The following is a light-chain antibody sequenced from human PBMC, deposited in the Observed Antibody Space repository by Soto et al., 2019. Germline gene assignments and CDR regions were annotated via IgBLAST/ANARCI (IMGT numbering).Light chain of an antibody. V-gene: IGLV1-40*01. CDR2: GDV. CDR3: QSYDSSLTAYV. Sequence: QSVLTQPPSVSGAPGQRVTISCTGSSSNIGAGYDVHWYQQLPGKAPKLLIYGDVNRPSGVPDRFSGSKSGTSASLAISGLQAEDEADYYCQSYDSSLTAYVFGTGTKVTVL. J-gene: IGLJ1*01. CDR1: SSNIGAGYD.